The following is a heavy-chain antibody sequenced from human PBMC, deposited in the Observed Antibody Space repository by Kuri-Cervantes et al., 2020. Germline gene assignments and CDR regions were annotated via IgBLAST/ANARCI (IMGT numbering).Heavy chain of an antibody. CDR1: GGPISSYY. V-gene: IGHV4-4*07. D-gene: IGHD2-15*01. Sequence: SETLSLTCILSGGPISSYYWSWIRQPAGKGLGWIGRVYTSGSTNYNPSLKSRVAISVDKSKNQFSLKLSSVTAADTAVYYCARDEDCSGGSCFSAYWGQGTLVTVSS. J-gene: IGHJ4*02. CDR3: ARDEDCSGGSCFSAY. CDR2: VYTSGST.